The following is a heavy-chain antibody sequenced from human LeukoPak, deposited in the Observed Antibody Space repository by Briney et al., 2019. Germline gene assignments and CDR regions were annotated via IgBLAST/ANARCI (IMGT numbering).Heavy chain of an antibody. CDR3: ARRYYDSSGYYVLPFDY. J-gene: IGHJ4*02. CDR1: GYSISSGYY. Sequence: SETLSLTCTVSGYSISSGYYWGWIRQPPGKGLEWIGSIYYSGSTYYNPSLKSRVTISVDTSKNQFSLKLSSVTAADTAVYYCARRYYDSSGYYVLPFDYWGQGTLVTVSS. D-gene: IGHD3-22*01. CDR2: IYYSGST. V-gene: IGHV4-38-2*02.